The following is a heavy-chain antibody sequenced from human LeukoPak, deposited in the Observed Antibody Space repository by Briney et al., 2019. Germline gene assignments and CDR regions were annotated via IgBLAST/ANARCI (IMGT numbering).Heavy chain of an antibody. CDR1: GGSISSYY. D-gene: IGHD6-13*01. V-gene: IGHV4-59*01. J-gene: IGHJ4*02. Sequence: SETLSLTCTVSGGSISSYYWSWIRQPPGKGLEWIGYIYYSGTTNYNPSLKSRVTISVDTSKNQFSLKLSSVTTADTAVYYCARGVYIEAAKYPWGGREPLVPVPT. CDR2: IYYSGTT. CDR3: ARGVYIEAAKYPW.